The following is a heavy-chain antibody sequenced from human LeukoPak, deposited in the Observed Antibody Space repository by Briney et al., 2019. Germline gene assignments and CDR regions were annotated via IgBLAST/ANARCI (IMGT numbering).Heavy chain of an antibody. CDR1: GGSFSGYY. CDR2: INHSGST. Sequence: SETLSLTCAVYGGSFSGYYWSWIRQPPGKGLEWIGEINHSGSTNYNPSLKSRVTISVDTSKNQFSLKLSSVTAADTAVYYCARGPRRGNYYCYGMDVWGQGTTVTVSS. J-gene: IGHJ6*02. CDR3: ARGPRRGNYYCYGMDV. D-gene: IGHD3-10*01. V-gene: IGHV4-34*01.